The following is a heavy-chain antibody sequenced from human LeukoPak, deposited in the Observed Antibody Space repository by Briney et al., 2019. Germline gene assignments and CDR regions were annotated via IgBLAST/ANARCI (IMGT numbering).Heavy chain of an antibody. CDR2: INSDGNSP. Sequence: GGSLRLSCAASGFTFNNYWMHWVHQAQGKGLVWVSRINSDGNSPTYADSVKGRFTISRDNAKNTLYLQMNSLRAEDTAVYYCARSAPAGFSYYSYFLDVWGKGTTVTISS. D-gene: IGHD6-13*01. V-gene: IGHV3-74*01. CDR3: ARSAPAGFSYYSYFLDV. J-gene: IGHJ6*03. CDR1: GFTFNNYW.